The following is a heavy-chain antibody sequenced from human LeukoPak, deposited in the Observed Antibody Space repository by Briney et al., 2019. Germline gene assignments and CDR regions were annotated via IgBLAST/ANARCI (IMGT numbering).Heavy chain of an antibody. CDR2: IIPIFGTA. CDR1: GGTFSSYA. V-gene: IGHV1-69*05. J-gene: IGHJ6*03. CDR3: ARNYYDSSGYGYYYYYYMDV. D-gene: IGHD3-22*01. Sequence: SVKVSCKASGGTFSSYAISWVRQAPGQGREWMGGIIPIFGTANYAQKFQGRVTITTDESTSTAYMELSSLRSEDTAVYYCARNYYDSSGYGYYYYYYMDVWGKGTTVTVSS.